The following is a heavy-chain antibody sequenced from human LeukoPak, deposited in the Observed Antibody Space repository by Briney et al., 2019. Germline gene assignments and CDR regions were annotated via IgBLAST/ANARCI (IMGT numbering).Heavy chain of an antibody. Sequence: SETLSLTCTVSGGSISSGDYYWSWIRQPPGKGLEWIGYIYYSGSTYYNPSLKSRVTISVDTSKNQFSLKLSSVTAADTAVYYCARVPSYYYYMDVWGKGTTVTVSS. J-gene: IGHJ6*03. CDR1: GGSISSGDYY. CDR3: ARVPSYYYYMDV. CDR2: IYYSGST. V-gene: IGHV4-30-4*08.